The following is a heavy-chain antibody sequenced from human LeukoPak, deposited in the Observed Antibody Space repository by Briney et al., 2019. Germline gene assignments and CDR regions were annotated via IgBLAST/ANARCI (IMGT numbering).Heavy chain of an antibody. CDR1: GFTYSSYA. V-gene: IGHV3-23*01. Sequence: PGGSLRLSCAASGFTYSSYAMSWLRRAPWKGLEWVSAISSSGGSTYYADSVKGRFTISRDNSKNTLYLQMNSLRAEDTAVYYCAKIAEGEAFDIWGQGTMVTVSS. CDR2: ISSSGGST. CDR3: AKIAEGEAFDI. D-gene: IGHD6-13*01. J-gene: IGHJ3*02.